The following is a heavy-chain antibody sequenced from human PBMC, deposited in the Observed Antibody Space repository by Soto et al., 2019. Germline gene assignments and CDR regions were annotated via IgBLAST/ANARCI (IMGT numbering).Heavy chain of an antibody. CDR1: GFTFSSYA. Sequence: GGSVRLSCAASGFTFSSYAMSWVRQAPGKGLEWVSAISGSGGSTYYADSVKGRFTISRDNSKNTLYLQMNSLRAEDTAVYYCAKDLYGYYDSSGYYLVDYWGQGTLVTVSS. D-gene: IGHD3-22*01. CDR3: AKDLYGYYDSSGYYLVDY. V-gene: IGHV3-23*01. CDR2: ISGSGGST. J-gene: IGHJ4*02.